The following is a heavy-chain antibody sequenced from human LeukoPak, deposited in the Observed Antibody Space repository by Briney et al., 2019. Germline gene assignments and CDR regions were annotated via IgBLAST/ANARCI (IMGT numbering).Heavy chain of an antibody. J-gene: IGHJ6*04. D-gene: IGHD3-10*02. CDR2: ISSSGSTI. CDR1: GFGFNTYW. V-gene: IGHV3-48*04. CDR3: AELGITMIGGV. Sequence: GGSLRLSCAASGFGFNTYWMSWVRQAPGKGLEWVSYISSSGSTIYYADSVKGRFTISRDNAKNSLYLQMNSLRAEDTAVYYCAELGITMIGGVWGKGTTVTISS.